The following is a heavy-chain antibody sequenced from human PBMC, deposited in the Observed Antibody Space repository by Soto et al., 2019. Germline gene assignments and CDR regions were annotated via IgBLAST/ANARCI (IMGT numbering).Heavy chain of an antibody. V-gene: IGHV1-18*01. Sequence: ASVKFSCKASGYTFTTYGISWLLQARGQGLERMGWIITYNGNTNYAQKLRGRVTLTTDTSTTKAYMELRSLRSDDTAVYYCPRGLPITIFGVVIIGAMDVWGQGTTVTVS. CDR3: PRGLPITIFGVVIIGAMDV. D-gene: IGHD3-3*01. CDR2: IITYNGNT. J-gene: IGHJ6*02. CDR1: GYTFTTYG.